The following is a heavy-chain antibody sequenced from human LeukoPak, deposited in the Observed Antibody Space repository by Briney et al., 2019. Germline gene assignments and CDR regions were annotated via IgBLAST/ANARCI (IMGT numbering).Heavy chain of an antibody. CDR2: ISATGGST. D-gene: IGHD4-17*01. Sequence: GGSLRLSCAASGFSFNSYAISWVRQAPGKGLEWVSGISATGGSTYHADSVKGRFTFSRDNAKNSLYLQMNSLRAEDTAVYYCARGPTVTTFEFDYWGQGTLVTVSS. CDR1: GFSFNSYA. V-gene: IGHV3-23*01. CDR3: ARGPTVTTFEFDY. J-gene: IGHJ4*02.